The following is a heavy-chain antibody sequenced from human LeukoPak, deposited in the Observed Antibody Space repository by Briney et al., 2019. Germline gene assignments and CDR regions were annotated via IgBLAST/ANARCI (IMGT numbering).Heavy chain of an antibody. J-gene: IGHJ5*02. D-gene: IGHD5-18*01. V-gene: IGHV3-23*01. CDR3: AKGPSTAMVFYWFDP. Sequence: GGSLRHSCAASGFTFSSYAMSWVRQAPGKGLEWVSAISGSGGSTYYADSVKGRFTISRDNSKNTLYLQMNSLRAEDTAVYYCAKGPSTAMVFYWFDPWGQGTLVTVSS. CDR2: ISGSGGST. CDR1: GFTFSSYA.